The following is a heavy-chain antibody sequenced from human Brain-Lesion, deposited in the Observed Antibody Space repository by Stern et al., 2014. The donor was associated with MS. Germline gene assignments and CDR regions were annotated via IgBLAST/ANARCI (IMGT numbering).Heavy chain of an antibody. J-gene: IGHJ4*02. CDR3: ARAVRNQLLSEY. D-gene: IGHD2-2*01. V-gene: IGHV1-8*01. Sequence: QVQLVQSGAEVKKPGASVKVSCKASGYTFSSYDITWVRQASGHGLEWMGWMNPYSGNTGYAQKFKGRVSMTSDPSISTVYMELISLTSDDTAVYFCARAVRNQLLSEYWGQGTLVTVSS. CDR2: MNPYSGNT. CDR1: GYTFSSYD.